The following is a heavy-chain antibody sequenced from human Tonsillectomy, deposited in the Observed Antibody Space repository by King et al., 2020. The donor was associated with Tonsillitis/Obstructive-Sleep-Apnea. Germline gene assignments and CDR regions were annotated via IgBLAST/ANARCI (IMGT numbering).Heavy chain of an antibody. V-gene: IGHV1-2*02. CDR2: INPNSGGT. Sequence: QLVQSGAEVKKAGASVKVSCKASGYTFIGYYMHWVRQAPGQGLEWMGWINPNSGGTNYAQKFQGRVTMTRDTSINTVYMELSRLRFDDTAVYYCAREKVVVVATNDWFDPWGQGTLVTVSS. CDR3: AREKVVVVATNDWFDP. J-gene: IGHJ5*02. CDR1: GYTFIGYY. D-gene: IGHD2-15*01.